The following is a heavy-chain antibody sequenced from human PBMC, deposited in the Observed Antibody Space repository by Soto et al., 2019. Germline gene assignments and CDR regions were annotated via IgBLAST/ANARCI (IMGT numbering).Heavy chain of an antibody. V-gene: IGHV3-30*03. D-gene: IGHD1-7*01. CDR3: ARDGTGTTVAYYGMDV. CDR2: ISYDSTKT. J-gene: IGHJ6*02. Sequence: SLRLSCPASGFTFNSYGMHWVRQGPGNGLEWVAFISYDSTKTYYADSVKGRFTISRDNAKNSLYLQMNSLRAEDTAVYYCARDGTGTTVAYYGMDVWGQGTTVTVSS. CDR1: GFTFNSYG.